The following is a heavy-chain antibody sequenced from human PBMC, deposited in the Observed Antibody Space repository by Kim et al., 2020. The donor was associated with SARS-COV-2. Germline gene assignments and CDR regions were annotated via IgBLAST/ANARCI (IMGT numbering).Heavy chain of an antibody. Sequence: SVKVSCKASGGTFSSYTISWVRQAPGQGLEWMGRIIPILGIANYAQKFQGRVTITADKSTSTAYMELSSLRSEDTAVYYCARVLADYDSSGYYYGYWGQGTLVTVSS. CDR1: GGTFSSYT. D-gene: IGHD3-22*01. V-gene: IGHV1-69*02. CDR2: IIPILGIA. CDR3: ARVLADYDSSGYYYGY. J-gene: IGHJ4*02.